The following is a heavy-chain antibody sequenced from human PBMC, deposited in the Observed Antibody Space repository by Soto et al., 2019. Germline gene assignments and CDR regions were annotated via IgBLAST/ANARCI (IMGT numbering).Heavy chain of an antibody. CDR2: INPSGGST. J-gene: IGHJ6*02. Sequence: QVQLVQSGAEVKEPGASVKVTCKASGYTFTGYQMHWVRQAPGQGLEWMGIINPSGGSTSYAQKFQGRVTVTRDWSKGTVYMELSSLRSDDTAVYYCARDWGFWSGPYGMDVWGQGTTVTVSS. CDR3: ARDWGFWSGPYGMDV. CDR1: GYTFTGYQ. V-gene: IGHV1-46*01. D-gene: IGHD3-3*01.